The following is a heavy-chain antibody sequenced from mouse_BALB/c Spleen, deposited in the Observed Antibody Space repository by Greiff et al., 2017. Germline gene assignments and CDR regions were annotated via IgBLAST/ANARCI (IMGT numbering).Heavy chain of an antibody. CDR3: ARERGKAY. CDR2: INPGSGGT. CDR1: GYAFTNYL. V-gene: IGHV1-54*01. D-gene: IGHD2-1*01. J-gene: IGHJ3*01. Sequence: VHLVESGAELVRPGTSVKVSCKASGYAFTNYLIEWVKQRPGQGLEWIGVINPGSGGTNYNEKFKGKATLTADKSSSTAYMQLSSLTSDDSAVYFCARERGKAYWGQGTLVTVSA.